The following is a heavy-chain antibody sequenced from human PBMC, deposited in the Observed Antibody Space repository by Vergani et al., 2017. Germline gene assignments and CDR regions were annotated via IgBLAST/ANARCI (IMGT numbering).Heavy chain of an antibody. J-gene: IGHJ4*02. Sequence: EVQLVESGGGLVQPGGSLRLSCAASGFTVSSNYMSWVRQAPGKGLEWVSVIYSGGSTYYADSVKGRFTISSDNSKNTLYLQMNSLRAVDTAVYYCARALGDWGYYFDYWGQGTMVTVSS. CDR1: GFTVSSNY. V-gene: IGHV3-66*02. CDR3: ARALGDWGYYFDY. CDR2: IYSGGST. D-gene: IGHD7-27*01.